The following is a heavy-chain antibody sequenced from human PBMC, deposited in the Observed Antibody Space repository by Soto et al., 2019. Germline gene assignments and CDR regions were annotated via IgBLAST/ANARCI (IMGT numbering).Heavy chain of an antibody. D-gene: IGHD2-2*01. J-gene: IGHJ5*02. CDR1: GGSFSGYP. Sequence: SETLSLTCAVFGGSFSGYPWSWIRQPPGKGLEWIGYIYHSGSTYYNPSLKSRVTISVDRSKNQFSLKLSSVTAADTAVYYCARVPDRWGQGTLVTVSS. V-gene: IGHV4-30-2*01. CDR3: ARVPDR. CDR2: IYHSGST.